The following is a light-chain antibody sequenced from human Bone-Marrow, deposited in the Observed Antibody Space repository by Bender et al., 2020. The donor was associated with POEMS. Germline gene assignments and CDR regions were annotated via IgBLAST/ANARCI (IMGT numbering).Light chain of an antibody. V-gene: IGLV1-44*01. J-gene: IGLJ3*02. Sequence: QSVLTQPPSASGTPGQRVTISCSGSSSTIGSIVVNWYQQLPGTAPKLLIYENNQRPSGVPDRFSASKSGTSASLAITGLQAEDEGDYYCQSYDNSLGGWVFGGGTKLTVL. CDR3: QSYDNSLGGWV. CDR2: ENN. CDR1: SSTIGSIV.